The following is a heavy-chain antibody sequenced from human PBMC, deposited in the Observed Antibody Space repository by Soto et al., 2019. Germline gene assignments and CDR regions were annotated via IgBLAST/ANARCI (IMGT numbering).Heavy chain of an antibody. CDR3: ARDPSSGYFDY. D-gene: IGHD3-22*01. V-gene: IGHV3-30-3*01. J-gene: IGHJ4*02. CDR1: GFTFSSYA. CDR2: ISYDGSNK. Sequence: QVQLVESGGGVVQPGRSLRLSCAASGFTFSSYAMHWVRQAPGKGLEWVAVISYDGSNKYYADSVKGRFTISRDNSKNTLYLQMNSLRAEDTAVYYCARDPSSGYFDYWGQGTLVTVSS.